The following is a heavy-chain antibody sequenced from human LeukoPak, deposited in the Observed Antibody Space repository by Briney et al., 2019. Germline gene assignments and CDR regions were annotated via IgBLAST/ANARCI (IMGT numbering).Heavy chain of an antibody. CDR3: ARAWANDYFDF. Sequence: SETLSLTCTVSGGSISSYYWSWIRQPPGKGLEWIGYIYYSWAINYNPSLESRVTISVDTSKNQFSLKLSSVTAADTAMYYCARAWANDYFDFWGQGTLVTVSS. J-gene: IGHJ4*02. V-gene: IGHV4-59*12. CDR2: IYYSWAI. CDR1: GGSISSYY.